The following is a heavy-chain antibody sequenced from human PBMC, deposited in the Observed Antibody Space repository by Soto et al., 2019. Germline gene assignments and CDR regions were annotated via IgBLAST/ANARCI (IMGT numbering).Heavy chain of an antibody. CDR3: ARAVAVPADFDY. J-gene: IGHJ4*02. V-gene: IGHV1-3*05. D-gene: IGHD6-19*01. CDR2: INAGNGNT. Sequence: QVQLVQSGAEEKKPGASVKVSCKASGYTFTGYAMHWVRQAPGQRLEWMGWINAGNGNTKYSQKFQGSVTITRDTSASAAYVELSSLSSEDTAVYYCARAVAVPADFDYWGQGTLVTVSS. CDR1: GYTFTGYA.